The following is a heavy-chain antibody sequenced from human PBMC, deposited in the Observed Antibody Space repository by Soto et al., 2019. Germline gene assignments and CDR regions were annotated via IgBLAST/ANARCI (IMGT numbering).Heavy chain of an antibody. CDR1: GGSFSSSTYY. CDR3: ARQPYDSTGYYYGA. J-gene: IGHJ5*02. CDR2: MYSGGNT. V-gene: IGHV4-39*01. D-gene: IGHD3-22*01. Sequence: SETLSLTCTVSGGSFSSSTYYWGWIRQPPGKGLEWIGSMYSGGNTYYNPSLKSRVTVSVDTSKNHFSLKLTSVTAADTAMYYCARQPYDSTGYYYGAWGQGTLVTVPQ.